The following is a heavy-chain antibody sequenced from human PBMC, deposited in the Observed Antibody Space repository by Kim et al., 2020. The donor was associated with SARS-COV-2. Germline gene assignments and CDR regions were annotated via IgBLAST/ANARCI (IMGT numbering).Heavy chain of an antibody. D-gene: IGHD3-9*01. V-gene: IGHV3-53*01. CDR3: ASILS. Sequence: IYSDGSTYYADSVKGRFTISRDNSKNTLYLQMNSLRAEDTAVYYCASILSWGPGTLVTVSS. CDR2: IYSDGST. J-gene: IGHJ4*02.